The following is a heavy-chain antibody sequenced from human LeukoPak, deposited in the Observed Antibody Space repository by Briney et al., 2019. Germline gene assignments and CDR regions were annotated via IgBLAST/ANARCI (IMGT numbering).Heavy chain of an antibody. Sequence: PGGSLRLSCAASGFTFSSYEMNWVRQAPGKGLEWVSYISSSGSTIYYADSVKGRFTISRDNAKNSLYLQMNSLRAEDTAVYYCERSRAGPFDYWGQGTLVTVSS. J-gene: IGHJ4*02. CDR1: GFTFSSYE. V-gene: IGHV3-48*03. CDR2: ISSSGSTI. CDR3: ERSRAGPFDY.